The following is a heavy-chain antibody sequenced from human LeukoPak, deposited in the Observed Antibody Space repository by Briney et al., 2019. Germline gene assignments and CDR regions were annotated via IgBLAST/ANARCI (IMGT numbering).Heavy chain of an antibody. J-gene: IGHJ5*02. Sequence: ASVKVSCKASGYTFTGYYMHWVRQAPGQGLEWMGWINPNSGGTNYAQKFQGRVTMTTDTSTSTAYMELRSLRSDDTAVYYCARGKGKIRPLFPSYNNWFDPWGQGTLVTVSS. CDR2: INPNSGGT. CDR3: ARGKGKIRPLFPSYNNWFDP. D-gene: IGHD1-26*01. CDR1: GYTFTGYY. V-gene: IGHV1-2*02.